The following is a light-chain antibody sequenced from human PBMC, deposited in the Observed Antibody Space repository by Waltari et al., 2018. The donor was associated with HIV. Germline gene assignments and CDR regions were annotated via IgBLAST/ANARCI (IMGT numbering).Light chain of an antibody. CDR3: CSYAGSGTCVV. J-gene: IGLJ3*02. CDR2: DVN. CDR1: WSDIGSYDL. Sequence: QSALTQPASVSGSPGQSITLSCSGTWSDIGSYDLVSWYQHFPGKAPKRILYDVNERPSGVFPRYSGSKSGNTASLVISGLQSEDETDYYCCSYAGSGTCVVFGGGTRLTV. V-gene: IGLV2-23*02.